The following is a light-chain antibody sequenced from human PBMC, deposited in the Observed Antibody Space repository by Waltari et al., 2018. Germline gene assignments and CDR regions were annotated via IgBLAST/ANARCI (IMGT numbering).Light chain of an antibody. Sequence: EIVLTQSPATLSLSPGEGATLSCRASQSVGRFLAWYQQKPGQAPRLLIYDASNGATGIPARFSASGSGTDFTLTLSSLEPEDFAVYYCQQRSSWPYSFGQGTKLEIK. CDR1: QSVGRF. V-gene: IGKV3-11*01. CDR3: QQRSSWPYS. CDR2: DAS. J-gene: IGKJ2*03.